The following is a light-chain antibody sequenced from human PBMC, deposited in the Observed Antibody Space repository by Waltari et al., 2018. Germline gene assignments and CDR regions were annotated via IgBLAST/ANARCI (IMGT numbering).Light chain of an antibody. J-gene: IGLJ3*02. Sequence: QSVLTQPPSVSAAPGQKVTISCSGSSSNIGNHYVSWYQQLPGTAPKLLIYDNNNRPSGIPDRFSGSKSGTSATLGITGLQTGDEADYYCGTWDSSLSARVFGGGTKLTVL. CDR2: DNN. CDR3: GTWDSSLSARV. V-gene: IGLV1-51*01. CDR1: SSNIGNHY.